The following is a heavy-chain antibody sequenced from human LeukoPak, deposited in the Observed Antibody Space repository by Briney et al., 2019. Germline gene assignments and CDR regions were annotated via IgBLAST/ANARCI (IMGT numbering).Heavy chain of an antibody. V-gene: IGHV1-2*02. J-gene: IGHJ3*02. CDR3: AKTTVTQEDDAFDI. CDR2: INPNSGGT. Sequence: ASVKVSCKASGYTFTGYYMHWVRQAPGQGLEWMGWINPNSGGTNYAQKFQGRVTMTRGTSISTAYMELSRLRSDDTAVYYCAKTTVTQEDDAFDIWGQGTMVTVSS. D-gene: IGHD4-17*01. CDR1: GYTFTGYY.